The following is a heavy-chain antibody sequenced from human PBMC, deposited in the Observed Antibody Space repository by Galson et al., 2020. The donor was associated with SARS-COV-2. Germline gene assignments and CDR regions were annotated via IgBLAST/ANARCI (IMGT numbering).Heavy chain of an antibody. J-gene: IGHJ4*02. CDR3: ARENRGIPYYFDY. CDR2: IYDSGRT. D-gene: IGHD3-16*01. CDR1: GGSISRSNW. Sequence: SETLSLTCAVSGGSISRSNWWSWVRQPPGKGLEWIGEIYDSGRTTYNPSFKSRVTMSVDKSKNQFSLTLSSVTAADTAVYYCARENRGIPYYFDYWGQGTLVTGSS. V-gene: IGHV4-4*02.